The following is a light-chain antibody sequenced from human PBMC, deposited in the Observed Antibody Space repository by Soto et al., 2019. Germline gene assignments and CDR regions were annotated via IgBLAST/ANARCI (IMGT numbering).Light chain of an antibody. CDR2: KAS. Sequence: DIQMTQSPSTLSASVGDRVTITCRASQTIYTYLAWYQHKPGKAPKLLIHKASSLESGVPSRFSGSGSGTEFTLSISSLQPDDFATFYCQQYHSFSTFGQGTRLEIK. CDR3: QQYHSFST. CDR1: QTIYTY. V-gene: IGKV1-5*03. J-gene: IGKJ5*01.